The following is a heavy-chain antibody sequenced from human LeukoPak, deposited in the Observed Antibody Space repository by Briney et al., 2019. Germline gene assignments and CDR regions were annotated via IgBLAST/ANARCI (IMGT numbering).Heavy chain of an antibody. CDR1: GFSFSTYD. D-gene: IGHD5-24*01. Sequence: GGSLRLSCVGSGFSFSTYDMGWIRQTPGKGLEWVSAISTTGGYTEDADSVKGRFTISRDNSQNTLFLQMHSLRAEDTAVYYCAKKPATIKFPFDIWGQGTLVTVSP. CDR3: AKKPATIKFPFDI. J-gene: IGHJ4*02. CDR2: ISTTGGYT. V-gene: IGHV3-23*01.